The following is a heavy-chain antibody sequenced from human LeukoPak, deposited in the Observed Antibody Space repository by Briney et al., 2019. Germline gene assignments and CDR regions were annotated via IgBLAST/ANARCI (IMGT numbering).Heavy chain of an antibody. CDR2: ISGSGGST. CDR1: GFTFSSYA. CDR3: AKETTGYSYVPLGY. J-gene: IGHJ4*02. D-gene: IGHD6-13*01. Sequence: GGSLRLSCAASGFTFSSYAMSWVRQAPGKGLEWVSAISGSGGSTYYADSVKGRFTISRDNSKNTLYLQMNSLRAEDTAVYYWAKETTGYSYVPLGYWGQGTLVTVSS. V-gene: IGHV3-23*01.